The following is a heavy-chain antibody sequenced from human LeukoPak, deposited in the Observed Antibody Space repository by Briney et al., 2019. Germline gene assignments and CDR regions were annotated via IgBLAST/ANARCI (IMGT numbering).Heavy chain of an antibody. CDR3: ARDMEYYDSSFSRDFDY. D-gene: IGHD3-22*01. CDR2: IKQDGSEK. J-gene: IGHJ4*02. Sequence: GGSLRLSCAASGFTFSSYWMSWVRQAPGKGLEWVANIKQDGSEKYYVDSVKGRFTISRDNAKNSLYLQMNGLRAEDTAVYYCARDMEYYDSSFSRDFDYWGQGTLVTVSS. CDR1: GFTFSSYW. V-gene: IGHV3-7*01.